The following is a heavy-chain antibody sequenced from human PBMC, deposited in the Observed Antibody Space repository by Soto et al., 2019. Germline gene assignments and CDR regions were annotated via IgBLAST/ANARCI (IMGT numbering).Heavy chain of an antibody. D-gene: IGHD6-13*01. J-gene: IGHJ6*02. CDR1: GFIFRDWF. CDR3: AKASYSSSWYSKSKDYYYYGMDV. CDR2: ISKGSGSAT. Sequence: PGGSLRLSCAASGFIFRDWFMSWIRQAPGKGLEWISYISKGSGSATHYADSVKGRFTISRDNSKNTLYLQMNSLRAEDTAVYYCAKASYSSSWYSKSKDYYYYGMDVWGQGTTVTVPS. V-gene: IGHV3-11*01.